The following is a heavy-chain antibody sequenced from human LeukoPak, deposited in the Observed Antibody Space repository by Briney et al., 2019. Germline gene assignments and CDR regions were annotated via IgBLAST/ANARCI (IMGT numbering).Heavy chain of an antibody. Sequence: KSSETLSLTCAVYGGSFSGYYWSWIRQPPGKGLEWIGEIDHSGSTNYNPSLKSRVTISVDTSKNQFSLKLSSVTAADTAVYYCASSTRYYYYGMDVWGQGTTVTASS. D-gene: IGHD2-2*01. J-gene: IGHJ6*02. CDR2: IDHSGST. CDR3: ASSTRYYYYGMDV. CDR1: GGSFSGYY. V-gene: IGHV4-34*01.